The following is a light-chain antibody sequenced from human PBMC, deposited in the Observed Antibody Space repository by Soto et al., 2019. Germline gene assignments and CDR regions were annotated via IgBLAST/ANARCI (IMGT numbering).Light chain of an antibody. CDR2: ENN. J-gene: IGLJ2*01. Sequence: QSVLTQPPSVSAALGQTVTISCSGSSSNIGNKYVSWYQQLPGTAPKLLIYENNKRPSGIPDRFSGSKSGTSATLDITGLQTGDEADYYCGTLDSSLSAGVFGGGTKLTVL. V-gene: IGLV1-51*02. CDR3: GTLDSSLSAGV. CDR1: SSNIGNKY.